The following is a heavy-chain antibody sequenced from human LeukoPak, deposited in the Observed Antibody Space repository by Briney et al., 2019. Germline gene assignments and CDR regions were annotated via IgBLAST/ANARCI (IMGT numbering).Heavy chain of an antibody. Sequence: GGSLRLSCAASGFTFTSYTMNWVRQAPGKGLEWLSSISSSNSDISYADSVKGRFTISRDNAKNSLYLQMNSLRAEDTAVYYCARDSRTVYYYCGMDVWGQGTTVTVSS. CDR1: GFTFTSYT. V-gene: IGHV3-21*01. CDR2: ISSSNSDI. J-gene: IGHJ6*02. CDR3: ARDSRTVYYYCGMDV.